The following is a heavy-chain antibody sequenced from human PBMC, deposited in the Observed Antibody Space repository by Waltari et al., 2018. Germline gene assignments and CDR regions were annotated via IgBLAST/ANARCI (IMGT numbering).Heavy chain of an antibody. CDR1: GGSISSYY. V-gene: IGHV4-4*07. Sequence: QVQLQESGPGLVKPSETLSLTCTVSGGSISSYYWSWIRQPAGKGLGWIGRIYTSGSTNYNPSLKSRVTMSVDTSKNQFSLKLSSVTAADTAVYYCARDGRNDFWSGYHLGYYGMDVWGQGTTVTVSS. J-gene: IGHJ6*02. D-gene: IGHD3-3*01. CDR3: ARDGRNDFWSGYHLGYYGMDV. CDR2: IYTSGST.